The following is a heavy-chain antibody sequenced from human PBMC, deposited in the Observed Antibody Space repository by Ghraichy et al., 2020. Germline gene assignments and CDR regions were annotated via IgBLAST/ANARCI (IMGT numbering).Heavy chain of an antibody. CDR2: IRSKADGGTT. CDR1: GFTFSNAW. V-gene: IGHV3-15*01. J-gene: IGHJ5*02. D-gene: IGHD2/OR15-2a*01. CDR3: TTLGLSDT. Sequence: GGSLRLSCAASGFTFSNAWMSWVRQAPGKGLEWLGRIRSKADGGTTDYAATVKGRFFFSLDDSKDTLYLQMNSLKTEDTAVYYCTTLGLSDTWGQGTLVTVSS.